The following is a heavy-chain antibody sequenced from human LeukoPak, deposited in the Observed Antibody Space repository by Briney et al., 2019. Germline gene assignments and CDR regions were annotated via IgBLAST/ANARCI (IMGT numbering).Heavy chain of an antibody. Sequence: ASVKVSCTASGYTFINYGLTWVRQAPGQGFQWMGWISAYTGSTNYAQKFQGRVTIPTDPSTGTAYMELRSLTSNDTAVYYCARTVGATGAFDIWGQGTRAIVSS. CDR1: GYTFINYG. D-gene: IGHD1-26*01. CDR2: ISAYTGST. CDR3: ARTVGATGAFDI. V-gene: IGHV1-18*01. J-gene: IGHJ3*02.